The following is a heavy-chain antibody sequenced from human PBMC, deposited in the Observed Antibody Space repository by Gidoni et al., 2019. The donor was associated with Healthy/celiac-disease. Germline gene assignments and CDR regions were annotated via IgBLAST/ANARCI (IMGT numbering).Heavy chain of an antibody. V-gene: IGHV3-21*01. J-gene: IGHJ4*02. CDR2: ISSSSSYI. CDR3: ARDFGGSYTN. CDR1: GFTFSSYS. D-gene: IGHD1-26*01. Sequence: EVQLVESGGGLVKPGGSLRLSCAASGFTFSSYSMNWVRQAPGKGLEWVSSISSSSSYIYYADSVKGRFTISRDNAKNSLYLQMNSLRAEDTAVYYCARDFGGSYTNWGQGTLVTVSS.